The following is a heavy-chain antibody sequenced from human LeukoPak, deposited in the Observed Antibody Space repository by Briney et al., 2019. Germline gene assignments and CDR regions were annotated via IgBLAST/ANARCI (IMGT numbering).Heavy chain of an antibody. CDR1: GFSFSSYS. Sequence: GGSLRLSCAASGFSFSSYSMSWVRQAPGKGLEWVSFISRSSSDIYHADSVKGRFTISRDNAKNSLYLQMNSTRAEDTAVYYCATDLPAAVDWGQGTLVTASS. D-gene: IGHD2-2*01. J-gene: IGHJ4*02. CDR2: ISRSSSDI. CDR3: ATDLPAAVD. V-gene: IGHV3-21*01.